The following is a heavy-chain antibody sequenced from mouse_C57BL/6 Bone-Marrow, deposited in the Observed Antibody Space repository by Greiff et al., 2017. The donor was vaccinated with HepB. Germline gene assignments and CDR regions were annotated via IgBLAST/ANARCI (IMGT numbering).Heavy chain of an antibody. CDR3: ASQGAGSAWFAY. CDR2: IDPSDSYT. V-gene: IGHV1-59*01. CDR1: GYTFTSYW. J-gene: IGHJ3*01. Sequence: QVQLQQPGAELVRPGTSVKLSCKASGYTFTSYWMHWVKQRPGQGLEWIGVIDPSDSYTNYNQKFKGKATSTVDTSSSTAYMQLSSLTSEDSAVYYCASQGAGSAWFAYWGQGTLVTVSA.